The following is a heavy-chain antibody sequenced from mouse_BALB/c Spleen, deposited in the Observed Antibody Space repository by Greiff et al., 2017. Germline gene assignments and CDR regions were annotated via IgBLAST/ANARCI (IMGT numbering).Heavy chain of an antibody. CDR2: ISYSGST. V-gene: IGHV3-8*02. J-gene: IGHJ2*01. CDR1: GDSITSGY. D-gene: IGHD1-1*01. CDR3: ARYRTTVVAFDY. Sequence: VQLKESGPSLVKPSQTLSLTCSVTGDSITSGYWNWIRKFPGNKLEYMGYISYSGSTYYNPSLKSRISITRDTSKNQYYLQLNSVTTEDTATYYCARYRTTVVAFDYWGQGTTLTVSS.